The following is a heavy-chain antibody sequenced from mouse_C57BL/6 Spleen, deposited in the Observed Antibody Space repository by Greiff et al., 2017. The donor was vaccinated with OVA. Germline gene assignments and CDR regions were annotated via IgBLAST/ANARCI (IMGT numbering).Heavy chain of an antibody. J-gene: IGHJ2*01. CDR3: ARDTPVRYFDN. CDR2: IDPSDSYT. Sequence: VQLQQPGAELVMPGASVKLSCKASGYTFTSYWMHWVKQRPGQGLEWIGEIDPSDSYTNYNQKFKGKSTLTVDKSSSTAYMQLSSLTSEDSAVYDCARDTPVRYFDNWGQGTTLSVSS. V-gene: IGHV1-69*01. CDR1: GYTFTSYW.